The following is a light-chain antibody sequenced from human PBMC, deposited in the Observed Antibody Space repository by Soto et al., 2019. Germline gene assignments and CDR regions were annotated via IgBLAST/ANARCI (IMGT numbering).Light chain of an antibody. CDR3: QQYGSSPRT. CDR2: DAS. CDR1: QNIRNL. V-gene: IGKV1-5*01. Sequence: DIQLTQSPSTLSAAVGDSVTITCRASQNIRNLLAWYQQKPGKAPKPLIFDASTLKTGVPSRFGGSGSGTDFALTISRLEPEDFAVYYCQQYGSSPRTFGQGTKVDIK. J-gene: IGKJ1*01.